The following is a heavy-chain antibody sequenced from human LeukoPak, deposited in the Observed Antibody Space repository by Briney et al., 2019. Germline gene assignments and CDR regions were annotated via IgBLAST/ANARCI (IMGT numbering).Heavy chain of an antibody. CDR1: GYTFTGYY. D-gene: IGHD2-2*01. J-gene: IGHJ3*02. V-gene: IGHV1-2*02. CDR2: INPNSGGT. CDR3: ARDSQLDAFDI. Sequence: ASVKVSCKASGYTFTGYYMHWVRQAPGQGLEWMGWINPNSGGTNYAQKFQGRVTMTRDTSISTAYMELGRLRSDGTAVYYCARDSQLDAFDIWGQGTMVTVSS.